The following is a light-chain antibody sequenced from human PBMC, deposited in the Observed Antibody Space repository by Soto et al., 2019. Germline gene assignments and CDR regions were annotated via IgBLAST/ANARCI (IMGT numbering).Light chain of an antibody. Sequence: AIQLTQSPSSLSASVGDRVTITCRASQGISSALAWYQQKPGKAPKLLIYDASSLESVVPSRFSGSGSGTDFTLTINSLQPEDFATYYWQQFNSYPPLLTFGGGNKVEIK. CDR2: DAS. CDR3: QQFNSYPPLLT. J-gene: IGKJ4*01. V-gene: IGKV1-13*02. CDR1: QGISSA.